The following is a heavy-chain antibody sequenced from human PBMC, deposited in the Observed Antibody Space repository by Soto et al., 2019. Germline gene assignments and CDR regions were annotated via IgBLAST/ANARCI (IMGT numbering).Heavy chain of an antibody. CDR2: IWYDGSNK. CDR3: ARDPDLGKGSSSIHY. Sequence: GGSLRLSCAASGFTFSSYGMHWVRQAPGKGLEWVAVIWYDGSNKYYADSVKGRFTISRDNSKNTLYLQMNSLRAEDTAVYYCARDPDLGKGSSSIHYWGQGTLVTVSS. D-gene: IGHD6-6*01. J-gene: IGHJ4*02. CDR1: GFTFSSYG. V-gene: IGHV3-33*01.